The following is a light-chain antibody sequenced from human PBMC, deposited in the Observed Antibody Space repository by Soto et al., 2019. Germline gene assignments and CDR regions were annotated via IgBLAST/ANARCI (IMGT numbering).Light chain of an antibody. J-gene: IGKJ4*01. CDR1: QSISSN. V-gene: IGKV3-15*01. CDR3: QQYNNWPPLT. CDR2: GAS. Sequence: ENVLTQSPGTLSLSPGERATLSCRASQSISSNYLAWYQQKPGQAPRLLIYGASTRATGIPARFSGSGSGTEFTLTISSLQSEDFAVYYCQQYNNWPPLTFGGGTKVDI.